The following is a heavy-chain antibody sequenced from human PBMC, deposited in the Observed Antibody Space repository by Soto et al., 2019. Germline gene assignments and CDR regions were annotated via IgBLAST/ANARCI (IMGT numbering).Heavy chain of an antibody. CDR2: ISPTANYT. D-gene: IGHD2-2*01. V-gene: IGHV1-46*01. CDR1: GYTFTSY. Sequence: ASVKVSCKASGYTFTSYMHWVRQAPEQGLQWMGLISPTANYTRYAQTFQGRFTITRDTSTSTVYMDLSSLTSEDTAVYYCARADSDQYFDYWGQGTRVTVSS. J-gene: IGHJ4*02. CDR3: ARADSDQYFDY.